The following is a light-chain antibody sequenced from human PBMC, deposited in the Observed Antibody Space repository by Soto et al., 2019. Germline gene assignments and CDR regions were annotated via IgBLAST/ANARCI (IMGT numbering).Light chain of an antibody. J-gene: IGKJ4*01. CDR1: QSVGSY. CDR2: DAS. CDR3: QQRNTWPLT. V-gene: IGKV3-11*01. Sequence: EIVLTQSPATLSLSPGERATLSCRASQSVGSYLAWYQQKPGQAPRLLIYDASNRATAIPARFSGSGSGTDVTLTISSLEPEDFALYYCQQRNTWPLTFGGGTKVEIK.